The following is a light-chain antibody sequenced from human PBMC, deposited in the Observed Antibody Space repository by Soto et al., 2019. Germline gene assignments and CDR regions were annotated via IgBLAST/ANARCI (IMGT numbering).Light chain of an antibody. CDR2: GAS. CDR3: QEYDNWPLWT. CDR1: QSVRSN. V-gene: IGKV3-15*01. J-gene: IGKJ1*01. Sequence: ETVMTQSPATLPVSPGERATLSCRANQSVRSNLAWYQQKPGQAPRLLIYGASTRATGVPARFSGSGSGTEFTLTINSLQSEDFALYYCQEYDNWPLWTFGQGTKVDIK.